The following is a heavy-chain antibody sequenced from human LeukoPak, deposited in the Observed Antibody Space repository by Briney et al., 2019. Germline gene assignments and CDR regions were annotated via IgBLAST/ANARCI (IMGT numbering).Heavy chain of an antibody. CDR1: GYTLTELS. Sequence: ASVKVSCKVSGYTLTELSMHWVRQAPGKGLEWMGGFDPEDGETIYAQKFQGRVTMTEETSTDTAYMELSRLRSEDTAVYYCAIRLWFGELYDYWGQGTLVTVSS. D-gene: IGHD3-10*01. CDR3: AIRLWFGELYDY. CDR2: FDPEDGET. J-gene: IGHJ4*02. V-gene: IGHV1-24*01.